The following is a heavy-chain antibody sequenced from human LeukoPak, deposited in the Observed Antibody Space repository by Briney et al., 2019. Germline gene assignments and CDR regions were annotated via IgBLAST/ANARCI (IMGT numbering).Heavy chain of an antibody. V-gene: IGHV4-39*07. CDR1: GGSISSSTYY. J-gene: IGHJ5*02. CDR3: ARDANSSSWYIWFDP. CDR2: IYHSGST. Sequence: SETLSLTCTVSGGSISSSTYYWGWIRQPPGKGLEWIGSIYHSGSTYYNPSLKSRVTISVDTSKNQFSLKLSSVTAADTAVYYCARDANSSSWYIWFDPWGQGTLVTVSS. D-gene: IGHD6-13*01.